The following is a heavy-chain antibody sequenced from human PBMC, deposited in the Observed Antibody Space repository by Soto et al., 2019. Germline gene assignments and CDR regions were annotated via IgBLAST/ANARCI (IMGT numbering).Heavy chain of an antibody. CDR3: ARAGTMVRGVIMPNYYYYYMDV. CDR1: GGSISSYY. Sequence: PEETLSLTCTVSGGSISSYYWSWIRQPPGKGLEWIGYIYYSGSTNYNPSLKSRVTISVDTSKNQFSLKLSSVTAADTAVYYCARAGTMVRGVIMPNYYYYYMDVWGKGTTVTVLL. CDR2: IYYSGST. J-gene: IGHJ6*03. D-gene: IGHD3-10*01. V-gene: IGHV4-59*01.